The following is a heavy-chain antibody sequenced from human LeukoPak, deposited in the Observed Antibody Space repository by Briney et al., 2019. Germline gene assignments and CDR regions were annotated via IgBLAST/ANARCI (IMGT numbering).Heavy chain of an antibody. D-gene: IGHD2-15*01. CDR2: IYVSGST. Sequence: KSSETLSLTCTVSGASINSHYWSWIRQPAGKGLEWIGRIYVSGSTNYNSSLQSRVTMSVDTSKNQFSLKLSSVTAAATAVYYCARALNPLPGTYYFDYWGQGTLVTVSS. V-gene: IGHV4-4*07. J-gene: IGHJ4*02. CDR1: GASINSHY. CDR3: ARALNPLPGTYYFDY.